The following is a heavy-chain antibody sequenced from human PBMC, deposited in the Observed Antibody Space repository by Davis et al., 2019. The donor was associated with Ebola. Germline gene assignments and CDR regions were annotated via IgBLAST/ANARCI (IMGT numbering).Heavy chain of an antibody. Sequence: ASVKVSCKASGYTFTSYYMHWVRQAPGQGLEWMGIINPSGGSTSYAQKFQGRVTMTRDTSTSTVYMELSSLRSEDTAVYYCARGDCSSTSCPKDYYYGMDVWGQGTTVTVSS. D-gene: IGHD2-2*01. CDR2: INPSGGST. CDR1: GYTFTSYY. J-gene: IGHJ6*02. CDR3: ARGDCSSTSCPKDYYYGMDV. V-gene: IGHV1-46*01.